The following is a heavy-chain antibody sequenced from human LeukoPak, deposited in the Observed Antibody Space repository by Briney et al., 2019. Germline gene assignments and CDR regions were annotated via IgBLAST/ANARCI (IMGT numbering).Heavy chain of an antibody. J-gene: IGHJ4*02. CDR1: GFTFSSYE. CDR2: ISSSGSTI. Sequence: PGGSLRLSCAASGFTFSSYEMNWVRQAPGKGLEWVSYISSSGSTIYYADSVKGRFTISRDNAKNSLYLQMNSLRAEDTAVYYCATPRIADHYFDYWGQGTLVTVSS. CDR3: ATPRIADHYFDY. V-gene: IGHV3-48*03. D-gene: IGHD6-13*01.